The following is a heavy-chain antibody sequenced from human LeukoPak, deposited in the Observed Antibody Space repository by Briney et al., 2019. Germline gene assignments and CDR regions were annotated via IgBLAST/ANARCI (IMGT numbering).Heavy chain of an antibody. J-gene: IGHJ4*02. D-gene: IGHD3-22*01. CDR2: IYYSGST. V-gene: IGHV4-59*01. CDR1: GGSLNSYF. Sequence: SETLSLTCTVSGGSLNSYFWSWIRQPPGKGLEWIGYIYYSGSTNYNPSLKSRVTISVDTSKNQFSLKLTSVTAADTAVYYCARGRDYYDSSGYSDYWGQGTLVTVSS. CDR3: ARGRDYYDSSGYSDY.